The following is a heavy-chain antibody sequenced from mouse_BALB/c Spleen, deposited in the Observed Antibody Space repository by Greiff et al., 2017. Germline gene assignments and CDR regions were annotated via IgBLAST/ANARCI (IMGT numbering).Heavy chain of an antibody. D-gene: IGHD2-1*01. CDR2: IDPENGDT. CDR1: GFNIKDYY. J-gene: IGHJ3*01. V-gene: IGHV14-4*02. CDR3: NAGHLYYGNSFAY. Sequence: EVQLVESGAELVRSGASVKLSCTASGFNIKDYYMHWVKQRPEQGLEWIGWIDPENGDTEYAPKFQGKATMTADTSSNTAYLQLSSLTSEDTAVYYCNAGHLYYGNSFAYWGQGTLVTVSA.